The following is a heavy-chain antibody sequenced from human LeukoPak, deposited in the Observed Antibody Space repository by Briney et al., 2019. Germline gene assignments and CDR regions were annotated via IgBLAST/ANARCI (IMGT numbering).Heavy chain of an antibody. CDR2: ISSSGSTI. J-gene: IGHJ4*02. CDR3: VRDGRGYCGSTSCRPFDS. Sequence: PGGSLRLSCAASGFTFSSYEMNWVRQAPGKGLEWVSYISSSGSTIYYADSVRGRFTISRDNAKNSLFLQMNSLRVEDTAIYYCVRDGRGYCGSTSCRPFDSWGRGTLVTVSS. V-gene: IGHV3-48*03. CDR1: GFTFSSYE. D-gene: IGHD2-2*01.